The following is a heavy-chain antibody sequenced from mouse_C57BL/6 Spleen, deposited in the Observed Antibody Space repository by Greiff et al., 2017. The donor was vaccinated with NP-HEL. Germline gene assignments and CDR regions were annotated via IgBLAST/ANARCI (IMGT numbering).Heavy chain of an antibody. CDR3: AREEIYYDYDYAMDY. D-gene: IGHD2-4*01. V-gene: IGHV1-80*01. CDR1: GYAFSSYW. Sequence: VKLMESGAELVKPGASVKISCKASGYAFSSYWMNWVKQRPGKGLEWIGQIYPGDGDTNYNGKFKGKATLTADKSSSTAYMQLSSLTSEDSAVYFCAREEIYYDYDYAMDYWGQGTSVTVSS. J-gene: IGHJ4*01. CDR2: IYPGDGDT.